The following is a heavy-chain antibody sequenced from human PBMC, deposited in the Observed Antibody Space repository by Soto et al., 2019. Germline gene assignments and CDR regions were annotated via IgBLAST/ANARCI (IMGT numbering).Heavy chain of an antibody. Sequence: QVQLVQSGAEVKKPESSVKVSCKAPGGTFSTYAISWVRQAPGQGLEWMGGIIPMFGTANYAQRFQDRVTIPADESPNTVYMELSSLRSEDTAVYFCVSGIQLWLRRINNGYSGWGQGTLVTVSS. CDR3: VSGIQLWLRRINNGYSG. V-gene: IGHV1-69*12. D-gene: IGHD5-18*01. CDR2: IIPMFGTA. J-gene: IGHJ4*02. CDR1: GGTFSTYA.